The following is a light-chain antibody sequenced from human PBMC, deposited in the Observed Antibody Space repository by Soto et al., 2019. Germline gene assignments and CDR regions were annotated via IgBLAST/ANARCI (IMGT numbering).Light chain of an antibody. Sequence: QSVLTQPPSVSGAPGQRVTISCTGSSSNIGAGYDVHWYQQLPGTAPKRLIYGNSNRPSGVPDRFSGSKSGTSASLAITGLQAEDEADYYCQSYDSSLSFYVFGTGTKVTVL. CDR2: GNS. CDR3: QSYDSSLSFYV. CDR1: SSNIGAGYD. J-gene: IGLJ1*01. V-gene: IGLV1-40*01.